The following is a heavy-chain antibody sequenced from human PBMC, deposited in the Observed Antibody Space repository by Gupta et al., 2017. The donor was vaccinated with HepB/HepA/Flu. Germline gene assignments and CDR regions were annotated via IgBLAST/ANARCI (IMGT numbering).Heavy chain of an antibody. V-gene: IGHV1-8*03. D-gene: IGHD6-13*01. CDR2: MNPNSGNT. Sequence: INWVRQATGQGLEWMGWMNPNSGNTGYAQKFQGRVTITRNTSISTAYMELSSLRSEDTAVYYCARGQQPGGYWGQGTLVTLSS. J-gene: IGHJ4*02. CDR3: ARGQQPGGY.